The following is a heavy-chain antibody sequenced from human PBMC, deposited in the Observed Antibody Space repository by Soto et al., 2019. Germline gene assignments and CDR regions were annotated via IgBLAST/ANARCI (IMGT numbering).Heavy chain of an antibody. J-gene: IGHJ4*02. CDR1: GGSISSGVYY. CDR2: IYYSGST. CDR3: ARYQPRVYYFDY. D-gene: IGHD3-3*01. V-gene: IGHV4-30-4*01. Sequence: PSETLSLTCTVSGGSISSGVYYWSWIRQPPGKGLEWIGYIYYSGSTYYNPSLKSRVTISVDTSKNQFSLKLSSVTAADTAVYYCARYQPRVYYFDYWGQGTLVTVSS.